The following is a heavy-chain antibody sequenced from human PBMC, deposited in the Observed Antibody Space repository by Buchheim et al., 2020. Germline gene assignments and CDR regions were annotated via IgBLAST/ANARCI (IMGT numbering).Heavy chain of an antibody. Sequence: EEKLVESGGGLVQPGGSLRLSCAASGFSVSSNYMNWVRQPPGTGLEWVSLIYGNDDPKYTDSAKGRFTIASDDSHNIVFLYMNRLRVDDTAVYYCARDTSSPARADWWGRGTL. CDR1: GFSVSSNY. D-gene: IGHD3/OR15-3a*01. CDR2: IYGNDDP. J-gene: IGHJ4*02. CDR3: ARDTSSPARADW. V-gene: IGHV3-66*01.